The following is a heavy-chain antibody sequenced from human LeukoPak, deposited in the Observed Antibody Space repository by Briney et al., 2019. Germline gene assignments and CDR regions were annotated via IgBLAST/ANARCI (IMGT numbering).Heavy chain of an antibody. V-gene: IGHV3-30*18. Sequence: PGRSLRLSCVTSGFTFRNYGMQWVRQAPGKGLEWVAVISHDGTTTFYADSVKGRFTISGDNSKNTLDLQMDSLRAEDTAVYFCAKEPNAYSSGWYFQDWGQGTLVTVSS. CDR1: GFTFRNYG. D-gene: IGHD6-25*01. CDR3: AKEPNAYSSGWYFQD. CDR2: ISHDGTTT. J-gene: IGHJ1*01.